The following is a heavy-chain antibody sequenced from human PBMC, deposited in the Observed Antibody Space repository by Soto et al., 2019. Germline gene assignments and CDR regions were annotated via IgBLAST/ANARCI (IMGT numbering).Heavy chain of an antibody. CDR2: ISSDGSST. Sequence: EVQLVESGGGFVPPGGSLRLSCAASGFTFSSYYMHWVRQAPGKGLVWVSRISSDGSSTSYADSVKGRFTISRDNAKTTLSLQVNSLRAEDTAVYYCARAGVNHAFDIWGQGTMVTVSS. CDR1: GFTFSSYY. J-gene: IGHJ3*02. V-gene: IGHV3-74*01. CDR3: ARAGVNHAFDI. D-gene: IGHD2-21*01.